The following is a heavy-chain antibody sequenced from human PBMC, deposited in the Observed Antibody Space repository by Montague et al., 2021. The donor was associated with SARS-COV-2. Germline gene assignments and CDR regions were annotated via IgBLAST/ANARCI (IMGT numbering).Heavy chain of an antibody. Sequence: SETLSLTCAISGGSFSNYYWSWIRQPPGKGLEWIGEVNQSGTTIYNPSAKSGVTISEGTSKNQFYLMLNSVTAADTAVYYCARGRRPVVVPAAGPAGRAFDIWGQGTMVTVSS. D-gene: IGHD2-2*01. CDR2: VNQSGTT. CDR1: GGSFSNYY. V-gene: IGHV4-34*01. CDR3: ARGRRPVVVPAAGPAGRAFDI. J-gene: IGHJ3*02.